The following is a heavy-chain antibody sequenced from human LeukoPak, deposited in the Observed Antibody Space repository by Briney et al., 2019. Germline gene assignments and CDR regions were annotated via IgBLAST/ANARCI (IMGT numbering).Heavy chain of an antibody. CDR1: GFTFSNYA. V-gene: IGHV3-23*01. J-gene: IGHJ4*02. Sequence: GGSLRLSCAASGFTFSNYAMSWVRQAPGKGLEWVSGISGSGASTYYTASVKGRFTISRDNSKNTLYLQMNSLRAEDTAVYYCATQGTYDYVWGSYPRGYFDYWGQGTLVTVSS. D-gene: IGHD3-16*02. CDR2: ISGSGAST. CDR3: ATQGTYDYVWGSYPRGYFDY.